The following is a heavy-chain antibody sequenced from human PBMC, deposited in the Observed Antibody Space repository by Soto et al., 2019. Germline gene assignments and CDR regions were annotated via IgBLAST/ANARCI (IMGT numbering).Heavy chain of an antibody. J-gene: IGHJ3*02. D-gene: IGHD3-22*01. CDR1: GYSISSGYY. CDR2: IYHSGST. Sequence: SENLSLTCAVSGYSISSGYYWGWIRQPPGKGLEWIGSIYHSGSTYYNPSLKSRVTISVDTSKNQFSLKLSSVTAADTAVYYCAKDSYYYDSSGHYYEAFDIGGQGTMVTVSS. V-gene: IGHV4-38-2*02. CDR3: AKDSYYYDSSGHYYEAFDI.